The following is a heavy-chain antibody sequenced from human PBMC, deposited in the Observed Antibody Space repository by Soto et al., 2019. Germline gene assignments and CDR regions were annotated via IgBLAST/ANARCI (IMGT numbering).Heavy chain of an antibody. V-gene: IGHV1-2*02. D-gene: IGHD6-6*01. CDR2: INPNSGGT. CDR1: GYTFTGYY. CDR3: ARLVPRYMAAPMEAWFDP. J-gene: IGHJ5*02. Sequence: ASVKVSCKASGYTFTGYYMHWVRQAPGQGLEWMGWINPNSGGTNYAQKFQGRVTMTRDTSISTAYMELSRLRSDDTAVYYCARLVPRYMAAPMEAWFDPWCQGALVTVSS.